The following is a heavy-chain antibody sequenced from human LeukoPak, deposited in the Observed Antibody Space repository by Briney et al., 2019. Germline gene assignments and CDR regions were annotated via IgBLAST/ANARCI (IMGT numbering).Heavy chain of an antibody. D-gene: IGHD4-17*01. CDR1: GFTFSNAW. Sequence: GGSLRLSCAASGFTFSNAWMSWVRQAPGKGLEWVGRIKSKTDGGTTDYAAPVKGRFTISRDDSKNTLYLQMNSPKTEDTAVYYCTTDVPTYGPNFDYWGQGTLVTVSS. CDR3: TTDVPTYGPNFDY. V-gene: IGHV3-15*01. CDR2: IKSKTDGGTT. J-gene: IGHJ4*02.